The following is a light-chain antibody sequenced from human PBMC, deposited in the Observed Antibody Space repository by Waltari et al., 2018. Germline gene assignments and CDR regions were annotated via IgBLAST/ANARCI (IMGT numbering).Light chain of an antibody. CDR1: SSTLGACYD. Sequence: QSVLTQPPSASGVPGQRVTISCTASSSTLGACYDLPRYQQLPGTAPKVLIYANNNRPAGVPDQFSGSKSGTSASLAISGLKAEDEADYYCQSYDSSLGGSVFGGGTRLTVL. CDR3: QSYDSSLGGSV. J-gene: IGLJ3*02. V-gene: IGLV1-40*01. CDR2: ANN.